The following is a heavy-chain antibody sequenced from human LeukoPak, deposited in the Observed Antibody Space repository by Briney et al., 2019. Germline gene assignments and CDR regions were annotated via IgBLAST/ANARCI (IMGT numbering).Heavy chain of an antibody. CDR3: ARFFPDRGSNQLPTISHFDY. D-gene: IGHD2-2*01. J-gene: IGHJ4*02. V-gene: IGHV3-23*01. CDR1: GFTFSSYA. Sequence: PGGSLRLSCAASGFTFSSYAMSWVRQAPGKGLEWVSAISGSGGSTNYADSVKGRFTISRDNAKNSLYLQMNSLRAEDTAVYYCARFFPDRGSNQLPTISHFDYWGQGTLVTVSS. CDR2: ISGSGGST.